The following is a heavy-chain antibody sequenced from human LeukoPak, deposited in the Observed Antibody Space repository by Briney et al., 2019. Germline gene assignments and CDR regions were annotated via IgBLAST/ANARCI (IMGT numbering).Heavy chain of an antibody. CDR3: ANIAAGYNWFDP. D-gene: IGHD6-6*01. Sequence: SETLSLTCTVSGYSISSGYYWAWMRQPPGKGLEWIGSINHSGSTYYNPSLKSRVTISVDTSKNQFSLKLSSVTAADTAVYYCANIAAGYNWFDPWGQGTLVTVSS. CDR2: INHSGST. CDR1: GYSISSGYY. J-gene: IGHJ5*02. V-gene: IGHV4-38-2*02.